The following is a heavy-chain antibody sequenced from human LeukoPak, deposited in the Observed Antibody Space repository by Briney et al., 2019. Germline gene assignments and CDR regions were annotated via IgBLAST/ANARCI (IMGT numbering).Heavy chain of an antibody. CDR2: ISGSGGST. CDR1: GFTFSSYG. V-gene: IGHV3-23*01. Sequence: PGGSLRLSCAAPGFTFSSYGMSWVRQAPGQGLEWVSSISGSGGSTYYADSVKGRFTITRDNSKNTLYLQMNSLRAEDTAVYYCAKGDGRYCSGGSCYARLLKGGRGTLVTVP. J-gene: IGHJ4*02. D-gene: IGHD2-15*01. CDR3: AKGDGRYCSGGSCYARLLK.